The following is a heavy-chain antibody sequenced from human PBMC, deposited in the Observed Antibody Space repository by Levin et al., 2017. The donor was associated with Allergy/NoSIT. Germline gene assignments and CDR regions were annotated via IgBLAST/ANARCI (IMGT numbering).Heavy chain of an antibody. CDR1: GFTFSTSA. V-gene: IGHV3-23*01. CDR3: VRGSPSGRTWYDPFDS. Sequence: GGSLRLSCVASGFTFSTSAMTWVRQAPGKGLEWVSGITLSGISPYYAGSVKGRFTISRDNSKNTLYLQMNSLRPDDTAIYCCVRGSPSGRTWYDPFDSWGQGTLVTVSS. D-gene: IGHD3-10*01. CDR2: ITLSGISP. J-gene: IGHJ4*02.